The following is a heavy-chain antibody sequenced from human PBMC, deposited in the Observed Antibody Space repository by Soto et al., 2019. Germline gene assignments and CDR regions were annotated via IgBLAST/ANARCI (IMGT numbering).Heavy chain of an antibody. CDR1: GDSVSSNSAA. D-gene: IGHD3-3*01. CDR3: ARDGGTGDDFWDY. CDR2: TYYRSKWSY. Sequence: SQNLSLTCALSGDSVSSNSAAWNWIRQSTSRGLEWLGRTYYRSKWSYDYALSVKSRITINPDTSKNQFSLHLNSVTPEDTALYYCARDGGTGDDFWDYWGKGTLVTVSS. J-gene: IGHJ4*01. V-gene: IGHV6-1*01.